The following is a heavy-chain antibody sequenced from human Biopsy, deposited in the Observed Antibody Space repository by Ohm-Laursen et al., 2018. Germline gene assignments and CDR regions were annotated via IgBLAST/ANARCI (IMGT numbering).Heavy chain of an antibody. D-gene: IGHD1-26*01. Sequence: SVKISCKASGDSFTSYAIGWVRQAPGQGLEWMGGIIPIPNVATYAQKFQGRITITADESTSTAYMELSSLTSDDTAVYFCARGEGSSWFDPWGHGTLVTVSS. J-gene: IGHJ5*02. V-gene: IGHV1-69*10. CDR1: GDSFTSYA. CDR2: IIPIPNVA. CDR3: ARGEGSSWFDP.